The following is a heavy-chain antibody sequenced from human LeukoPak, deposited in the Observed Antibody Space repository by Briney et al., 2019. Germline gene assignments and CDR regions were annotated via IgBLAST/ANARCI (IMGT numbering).Heavy chain of an antibody. Sequence: GGSLRLSCAASGFSFSSFGMHWVRQAPGKGLEWVAFIRYDGSNKYFPDSMKGRLTISRDNSGNTLYLQLNGLTTDDTALYYCAKDRPYGSGSYYPPPFVAFDIWGQGTMVTVSS. V-gene: IGHV3-30*02. D-gene: IGHD3-10*01. CDR3: AKDRPYGSGSYYPPPFVAFDI. CDR2: IRYDGSNK. CDR1: GFSFSSFG. J-gene: IGHJ3*02.